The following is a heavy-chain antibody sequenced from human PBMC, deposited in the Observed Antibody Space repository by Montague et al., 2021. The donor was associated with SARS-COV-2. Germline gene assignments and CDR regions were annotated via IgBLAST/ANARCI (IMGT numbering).Heavy chain of an antibody. V-gene: IGHV4-34*01. CDR1: GGSFSTYS. CDR2: IHHGGST. Sequence: SETLSLTCAVHGGSFSTYSWNWIRQPPGKGLAWIGEIHHGGSTNYNPSLTRQVPISADTSTNQFSLTLTSVAAAATAVYYCARLGDGVVPSPTLGVGAYYAYYYMDVWGKGTPVTVSS. J-gene: IGHJ6*03. CDR3: ARLGDGVVPSPTLGVGAYYAYYYMDV. D-gene: IGHD3-10*01.